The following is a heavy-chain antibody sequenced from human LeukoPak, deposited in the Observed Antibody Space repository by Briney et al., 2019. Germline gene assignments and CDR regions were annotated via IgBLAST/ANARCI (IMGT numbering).Heavy chain of an antibody. D-gene: IGHD5-18*01. CDR3: AGSLRGGYGLFDS. J-gene: IGHJ4*02. V-gene: IGHV3-64*01. CDR1: GFTFSDYA. CDR2: ISSNGGKT. Sequence: GGSLRLSCAASGFTFSDYAMYWVRQAPGNGLEYVSAISSNGGKTYYGHSVKGRFTISRDNSKNTLYLQMGSLRAEDMAVYYCAGSLRGGYGLFDSWGQGTLVTVSS.